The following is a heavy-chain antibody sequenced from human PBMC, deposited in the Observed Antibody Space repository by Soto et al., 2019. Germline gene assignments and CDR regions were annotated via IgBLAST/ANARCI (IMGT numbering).Heavy chain of an antibody. J-gene: IGHJ4*02. V-gene: IGHV4-39*01. CDR1: GGSISSSSYY. D-gene: IGHD2-8*01. CDR3: ARRPDIVLMVDSYYFDY. Sequence: SETLSLTCTVSGGSISSSSYYWGWIRQPPGKGLEWIGSIYYSGSTYYNPSLKSRVTISVDTSKNQFSLKLSSVTAADTAVYYCARRPDIVLMVDSYYFDYWGQGTLVTVSS. CDR2: IYYSGST.